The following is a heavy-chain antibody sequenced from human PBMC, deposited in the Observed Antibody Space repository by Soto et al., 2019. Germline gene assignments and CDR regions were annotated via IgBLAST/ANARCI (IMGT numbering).Heavy chain of an antibody. CDR1: GGTFSSYA. CDR2: IIPIFGTA. V-gene: IGHV1-69*13. J-gene: IGHJ5*02. Sequence: SVKVSCKASGGTFSSYAISWVRQAPGQGLEWMGGIIPIFGTANYAQKFQGRVTITADESTSTAYMELSSLRSEDTAVYYCAREGVAALGFDPWGQGTLVTVSS. D-gene: IGHD2-15*01. CDR3: AREGVAALGFDP.